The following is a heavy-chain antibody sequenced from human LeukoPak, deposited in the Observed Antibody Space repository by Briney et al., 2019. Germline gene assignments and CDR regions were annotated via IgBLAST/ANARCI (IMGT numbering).Heavy chain of an antibody. V-gene: IGHV3-13*01. CDR1: GFTFIDYD. Sequence: PGGSLRLSCAASGFTFIDYDMHWVRQVIGKGLEWVSAIGIRGDTHYSGSVKGRFTISRENAESSLHLQMNSLSAEDTAVYYCARGGIQVSGIDEFDYWGQGTLVTVSS. CDR2: IGIRGDT. D-gene: IGHD6-19*01. CDR3: ARGGIQVSGIDEFDY. J-gene: IGHJ4*02.